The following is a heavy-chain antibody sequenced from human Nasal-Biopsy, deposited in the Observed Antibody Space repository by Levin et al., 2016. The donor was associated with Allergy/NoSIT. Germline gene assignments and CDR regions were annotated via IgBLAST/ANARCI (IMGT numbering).Heavy chain of an antibody. CDR2: IKQDGSDK. Sequence: GESLKISCAASGFTFSNFWMTWVRQAPGKGLEWVANIKQDGSDKYYVDSVKGRFTISRDNAKNSLYLQMNSLRAEDTAVFYCARHSSSYHYYYAMDVWGQGTTVTVSS. J-gene: IGHJ6*02. CDR1: GFTFSNFW. V-gene: IGHV3-7*01. D-gene: IGHD1-26*01. CDR3: ARHSSSYHYYYAMDV.